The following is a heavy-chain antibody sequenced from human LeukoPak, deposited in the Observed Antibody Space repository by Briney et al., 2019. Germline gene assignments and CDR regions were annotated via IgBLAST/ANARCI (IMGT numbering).Heavy chain of an antibody. J-gene: IGHJ4*02. Sequence: PGGSLRLSCAASGFTFSGSAMHWVRQASGKGLEWVGRIRSKAKTYATAYAASVKGRFTISRDDSKNTAYLQMNSLKTEDTAIYYCTGPWDTPLGPSISWGQGTLVTVSS. CDR2: IRSKAKTYAT. CDR1: GFTFSGSA. V-gene: IGHV3-73*01. CDR3: TGPWDTPLGPSIS. D-gene: IGHD1-26*01.